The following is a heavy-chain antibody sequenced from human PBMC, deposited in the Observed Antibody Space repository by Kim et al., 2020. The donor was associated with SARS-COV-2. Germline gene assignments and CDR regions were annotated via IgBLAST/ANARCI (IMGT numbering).Heavy chain of an antibody. J-gene: IGHJ4*02. CDR1: GYTLTELS. CDR3: ATAPAALRRVSFDY. V-gene: IGHV1-24*01. CDR2: FDPEDGET. D-gene: IGHD6-25*01. Sequence: ASVKVSCKVSGYTLTELSMHWMRQAPGKGLEWMGGFDPEDGETIYAQKFQGRVTMTEDTSTDTAYMELSSLRSEDTAVYYCATAPAALRRVSFDYWGQGTLVTVSS.